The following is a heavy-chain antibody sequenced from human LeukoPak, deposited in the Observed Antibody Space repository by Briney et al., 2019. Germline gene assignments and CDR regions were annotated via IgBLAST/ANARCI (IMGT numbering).Heavy chain of an antibody. CDR3: ATGPTSYNSLTYWYFDL. D-gene: IGHD1-20*01. J-gene: IGHJ2*01. CDR1: GYTLTELS. V-gene: IGHV1-24*01. Sequence: ASVKVSCKVSGYTLTELSMHWVRQAPGKGLEWMGGFDPEDGVRIYSQKFQGRVTMTEDTSTDTVYMKLSSLRSEDTAVYYCATGPTSYNSLTYWYFDLWGRGTLVTVSS. CDR2: FDPEDGVR.